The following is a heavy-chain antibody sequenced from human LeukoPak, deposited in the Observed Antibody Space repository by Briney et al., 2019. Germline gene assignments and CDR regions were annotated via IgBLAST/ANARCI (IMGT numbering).Heavy chain of an antibody. D-gene: IGHD3-16*01. Sequence: GASVKVSCKASGYTFTGYYMHWVRQAPGQGLEWMGWISAYNGNTNYAQKLQGRVTMTTDTSTSTAYMELRSLRSDDTAVYYCARTPFRARMDVWGQGTTVTVSS. CDR1: GYTFTGYY. CDR2: ISAYNGNT. J-gene: IGHJ6*02. V-gene: IGHV1-18*04. CDR3: ARTPFRARMDV.